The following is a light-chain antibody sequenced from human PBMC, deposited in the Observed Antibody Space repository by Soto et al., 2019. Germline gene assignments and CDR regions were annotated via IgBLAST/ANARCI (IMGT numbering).Light chain of an antibody. Sequence: EIVLTQSPGTLSLSPGERATLSCRASQSVSSSYLAWYQQKPGQAPRLLIYGASSRATGIPDRFSGSGSGTDFTLTISRLEPEYFAVYYCRQYGSSPPYTFGQGTKLEIK. V-gene: IGKV3-20*01. CDR3: RQYGSSPPYT. CDR1: QSVSSSY. CDR2: GAS. J-gene: IGKJ2*01.